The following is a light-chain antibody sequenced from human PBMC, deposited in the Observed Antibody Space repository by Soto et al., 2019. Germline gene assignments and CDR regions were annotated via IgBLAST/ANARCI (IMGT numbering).Light chain of an antibody. CDR3: QQYNKWPIT. Sequence: EIVMTQSPATLSVSPGERATLSCRASQSVSSNLAWYQQKPGQAPRLLIYGASTRATGIPARFSGSGSGTEFTLTISSLQSEDFAVYYCQQYNKWPITFGPGTRLEIK. V-gene: IGKV3-15*01. CDR1: QSVSSN. J-gene: IGKJ5*01. CDR2: GAS.